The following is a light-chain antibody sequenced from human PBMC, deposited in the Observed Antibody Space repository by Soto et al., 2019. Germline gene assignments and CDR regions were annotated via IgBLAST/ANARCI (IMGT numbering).Light chain of an antibody. CDR2: EVS. Sequence: QSALTQPASVSGSPGQSITISCTGASSDVGGYNYVSWYQHHPGKAPKLMIYEVSNRPSGVSDRFSGSKSGNMASLTISGLQAEDEADYYCISYTSTSTRVFGGGTKVTVL. CDR3: ISYTSTSTRV. V-gene: IGLV2-14*01. J-gene: IGLJ3*02. CDR1: SSDVGGYNY.